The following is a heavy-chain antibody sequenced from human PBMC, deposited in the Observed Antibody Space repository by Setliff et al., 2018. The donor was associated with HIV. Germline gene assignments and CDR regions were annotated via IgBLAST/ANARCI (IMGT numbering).Heavy chain of an antibody. CDR2: IYYSGST. J-gene: IGHJ4*02. CDR3: ARQKTVTTYFDY. CDR1: GGSFSGYY. D-gene: IGHD4-17*01. V-gene: IGHV4-39*01. Sequence: PSETLSLTCAVYGGSFSGYYWGWIRQPPGKGLEWIGSIYYSGSTYYNPSLQSRVTISVDTSKNQFSLKLSSVTAADTAVYYCARQKTVTTYFDYWDQGLLVTVSS.